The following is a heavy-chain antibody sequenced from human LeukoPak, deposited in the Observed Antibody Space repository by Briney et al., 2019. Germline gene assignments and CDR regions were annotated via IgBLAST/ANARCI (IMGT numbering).Heavy chain of an antibody. D-gene: IGHD6-13*01. V-gene: IGHV4-59*01. J-gene: IGHJ4*02. CDR3: AREGGSSWYGIDY. Sequence: SETLSLTCTVSGGSISSYYWSWIRQPPGKGMEWIGYIYYSGSTNYNPSLKSRVTISVDTSKNQFSLKLSSVTAADTAVYYCAREGGSSWYGIDYWGQGTLVTVSS. CDR1: GGSISSYY. CDR2: IYYSGST.